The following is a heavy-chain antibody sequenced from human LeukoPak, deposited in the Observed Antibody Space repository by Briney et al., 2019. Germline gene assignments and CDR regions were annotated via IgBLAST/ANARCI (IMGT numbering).Heavy chain of an antibody. CDR2: IYYSGST. V-gene: IGHV4-31*03. Sequence: SQTLSLTCTVSGGSISSGGYYWSWIRQHPGKGLEWIGYIYYSGSTYYNPSLKSRVTISVDTSKNQFSLKLCSVTAADTAVYYCARSSSGYDYVGYFDYWGQGTLVTASS. J-gene: IGHJ4*02. CDR1: GGSISSGGYY. CDR3: ARSSSGYDYVGYFDY. D-gene: IGHD5-12*01.